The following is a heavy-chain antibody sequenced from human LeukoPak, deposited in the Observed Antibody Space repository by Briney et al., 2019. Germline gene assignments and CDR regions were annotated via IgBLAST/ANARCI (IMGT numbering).Heavy chain of an antibody. V-gene: IGHV1-69*05. D-gene: IGHD3-3*01. CDR1: GGTFSSYA. CDR2: IIPIFGTA. J-gene: IGHJ4*02. Sequence: GASVKVSCKASGGTFSSYAISWVRQAPGQGLEWMGGIIPIFGTANYAQKFQGRVTITTDESTSTAYMELSSLRSEDTAVYYCARLTIFGVVRGWVDYWGQGTLVTVSS. CDR3: ARLTIFGVVRGWVDY.